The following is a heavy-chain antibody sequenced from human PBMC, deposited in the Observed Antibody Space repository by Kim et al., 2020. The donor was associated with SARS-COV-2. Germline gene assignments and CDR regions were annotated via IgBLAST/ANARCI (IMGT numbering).Heavy chain of an antibody. V-gene: IGHV3-33*01. CDR2: IWYDGSNK. CDR1: GFTFSSYG. Sequence: GGSLRLSCAASGFTFSSYGMHWVRQAPGKGLEWVAVIWYDGSNKYYADSVKGRFTISRDNSKNTLYLQMNSLRAEDTAVYYCARDQGDVLMVYATDYWGQGTLVTVSS. CDR3: ARDQGDVLMVYATDY. D-gene: IGHD2-8*01. J-gene: IGHJ4*02.